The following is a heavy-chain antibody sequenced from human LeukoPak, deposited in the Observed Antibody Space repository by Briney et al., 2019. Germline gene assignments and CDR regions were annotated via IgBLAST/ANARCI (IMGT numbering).Heavy chain of an antibody. CDR3: ARDQEAVAGNFPSSDY. CDR2: ISAYNGNT. V-gene: IGHV1-18*01. J-gene: IGHJ4*02. Sequence: ASVKVSCKASGYTFTSYGISWVRQAPGQGLEWMGWISAYNGNTNYAQKLQGRVTMTTDTSTSTAYMELRSQRSDDTAVYYCARDQEAVAGNFPSSDYWGQGTLVTVSS. CDR1: GYTFTSYG. D-gene: IGHD6-19*01.